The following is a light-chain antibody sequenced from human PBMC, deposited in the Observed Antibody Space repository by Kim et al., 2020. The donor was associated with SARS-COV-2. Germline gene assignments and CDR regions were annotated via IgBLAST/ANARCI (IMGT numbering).Light chain of an antibody. CDR3: QSFDISLRV. J-gene: IGLJ3*02. Sequence: QSVLTQPPSVSGAPGQTVTISCTGSSSNIGAGYAVHWYQQLPGRAPKLLIFGNTNRASGVPDRFSASRSDTSASLAITGLQAEDEADYYCQSFDISLRVFGGGTQLTVL. CDR2: GNT. V-gene: IGLV1-40*01. CDR1: SSNIGAGYA.